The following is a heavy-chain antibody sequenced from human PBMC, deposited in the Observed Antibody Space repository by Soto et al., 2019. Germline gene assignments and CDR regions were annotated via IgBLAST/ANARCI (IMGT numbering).Heavy chain of an antibody. Sequence: GGSLRLSCAASGFTFSSYEMNWVRQAPGKGLEWVSYISSSGSTIYYADSVKGRFTISRDNAKNSLYLQMNSLRAEDTAVYYCARDPQLKDEAYFDYWGQGTLVTVSS. V-gene: IGHV3-48*03. CDR2: ISSSGSTI. CDR1: GFTFSSYE. J-gene: IGHJ4*02. CDR3: ARDPQLKDEAYFDY. D-gene: IGHD1-1*01.